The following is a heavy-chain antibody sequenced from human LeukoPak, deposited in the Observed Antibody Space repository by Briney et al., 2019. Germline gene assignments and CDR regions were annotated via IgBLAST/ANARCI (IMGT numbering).Heavy chain of an antibody. V-gene: IGHV3-23*01. CDR3: AREMSFPPGYSSSLSYMDV. J-gene: IGHJ6*03. CDR2: ISGSGGST. CDR1: GFTSSSYA. D-gene: IGHD6-6*01. Sequence: PGGSLRLSCAASGFTSSSYAMSWVRQAPGKGLEWVSAISGSGGSTYYADSVKGRFAISRDNSKNTLYLQMNSLRAEDTAVYYCAREMSFPPGYSSSLSYMDVWGKGTTVTVSS.